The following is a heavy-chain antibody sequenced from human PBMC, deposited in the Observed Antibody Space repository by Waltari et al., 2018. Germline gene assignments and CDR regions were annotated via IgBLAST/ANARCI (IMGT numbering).Heavy chain of an antibody. CDR1: GCSISSSSYY. CDR2: IYYSGST. J-gene: IGHJ4*02. V-gene: IGHV4-39*07. CDR3: ARHGDYGIDY. D-gene: IGHD4-17*01. Sequence: QLQLQESGPGLVKPSETLSLTCTVSGCSISSSSYYWGWIRKSPGKGLEWIGSIYYSGSTYYNPSLKSRVTISVDTTKNQFSLKLSSVTAADTAVYYCARHGDYGIDYWGQGTLVTVSS.